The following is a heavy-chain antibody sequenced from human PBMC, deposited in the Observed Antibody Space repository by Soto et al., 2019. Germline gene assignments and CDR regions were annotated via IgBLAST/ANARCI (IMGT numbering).Heavy chain of an antibody. CDR2: ISGSGGST. CDR3: AKDVQQWNHRSFFDY. V-gene: IGHV3-23*01. D-gene: IGHD6-19*01. J-gene: IGHJ4*02. Sequence: PGGSLRLSCAASGFTFSSYARSWVRQAPGKGLEWVSAISGSGGSTYYADSVKGRFTISRDNSKNTLYLQMNSLRAEDTAVYYCAKDVQQWNHRSFFDYWGQGTLVTVSS. CDR1: GFTFSSYA.